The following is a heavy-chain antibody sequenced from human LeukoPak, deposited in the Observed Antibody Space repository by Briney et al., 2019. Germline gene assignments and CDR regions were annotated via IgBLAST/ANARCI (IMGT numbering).Heavy chain of an antibody. V-gene: IGHV3-21*01. D-gene: IGHD6-19*01. CDR2: ISTSSSYI. Sequence: GGSLRLSCAASGFTFSGSTMNWVRQAPGEGLEWVSFISTSSSYIYYADSVRGRFTISRDNAKNSLYLQMNSLRAEDTAVYYCARQQWLDGAYYFDYWGQGTLVTVSS. CDR1: GFTFSGST. J-gene: IGHJ4*02. CDR3: ARQQWLDGAYYFDY.